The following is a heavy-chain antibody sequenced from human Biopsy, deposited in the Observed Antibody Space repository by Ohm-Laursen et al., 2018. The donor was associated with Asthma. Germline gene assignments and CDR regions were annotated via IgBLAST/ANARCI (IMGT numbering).Heavy chain of an antibody. D-gene: IGHD1-7*01. V-gene: IGHV3-30*03. J-gene: IGHJ4*02. Sequence: SLGLSCSAPGFTFSTYGMHWVRQAPGKGLEWGAVISYDGFNKDYGDSVKGRFTISRDNSKNTLYLQMNSLTPDDTAVYFCARDFLGISGTIYWYDWWGQGTLVTVSS. CDR1: GFTFSTYG. CDR2: ISYDGFNK. CDR3: ARDFLGISGTIYWYDW.